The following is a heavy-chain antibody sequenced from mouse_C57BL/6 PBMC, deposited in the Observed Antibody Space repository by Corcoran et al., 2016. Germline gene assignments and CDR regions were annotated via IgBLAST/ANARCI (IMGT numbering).Heavy chain of an antibody. CDR3: ASSITRWAY. CDR2: NRWDDDK. D-gene: IGHD1-1*02. V-gene: IGHV8-8*01. CDR1: GFSLSTLGMG. J-gene: IGHJ3*01. Sequence: QVTLSGAGLGILRPSQNLSLTGSFSGFSLSTLGMGVGWIRRPSGRVLEWLAHNRWDDDKYYNPALKSRLTISKDTSKNQVFLKIANVDTSDTATYYCASSITRWAYWGQGTLVTVSA.